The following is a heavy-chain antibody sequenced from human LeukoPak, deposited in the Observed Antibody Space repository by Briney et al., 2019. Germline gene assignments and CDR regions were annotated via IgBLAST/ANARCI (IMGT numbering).Heavy chain of an antibody. J-gene: IGHJ6*03. D-gene: IGHD5-18*01. Sequence: PSETLPLTCTVSGGSISSSSYYWGWIRQPPGKGLEWIGSIYYSGSTYYNPSLKSRVTISVDTSKNQFSLKLSSVTAADTAVYYCARATGDTAYYYYYMDVWGKGTTVTVSS. V-gene: IGHV4-39*07. CDR2: IYYSGST. CDR3: ARATGDTAYYYYYMDV. CDR1: GGSISSSSYY.